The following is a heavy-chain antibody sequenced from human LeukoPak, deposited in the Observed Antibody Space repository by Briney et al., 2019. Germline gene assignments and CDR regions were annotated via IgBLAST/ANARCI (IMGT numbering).Heavy chain of an antibody. CDR3: ARHIPNYDFWSGYPGWFDP. J-gene: IGHJ5*02. CDR2: IYYSGST. V-gene: IGHV4-39*01. Sequence: SETLSLTCTVSGGSISSSSYYWGWIRQPPGKGLEWIGSIYYSGSTYYNPSLKSRVTISVDTSKNQFSLKLSSVTAADTAVYYCARHIPNYDFWSGYPGWFDPWGQGTLVTVSS. D-gene: IGHD3-3*01. CDR1: GGSISSSSYY.